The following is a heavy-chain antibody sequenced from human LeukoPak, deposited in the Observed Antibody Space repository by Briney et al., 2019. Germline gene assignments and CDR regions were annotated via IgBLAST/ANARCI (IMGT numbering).Heavy chain of an antibody. CDR1: GYTFTSYD. D-gene: IGHD3-22*01. CDR3: ARGFTTMIVPSHFDI. Sequence: ASVKVSCKASGYTFTSYDINWVRQATGQGLEWMGWMNPNSGNTGYAQKFQGRVTITADESTSTAYMELSSLRSEDTAVYYCARGFTTMIVPSHFDIWGQGTMVTVSS. J-gene: IGHJ3*02. V-gene: IGHV1-8*03. CDR2: MNPNSGNT.